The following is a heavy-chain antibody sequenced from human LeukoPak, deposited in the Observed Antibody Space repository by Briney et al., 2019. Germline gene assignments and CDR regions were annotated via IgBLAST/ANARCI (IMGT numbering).Heavy chain of an antibody. CDR2: ISGSGGST. Sequence: PGRSLRLSCAASGFTLSSYAMSWVRQAPGKGLEWVSSISGSGGSTYSTDSEKGRVTISRDNSKNTLYLQMNSLKTEDTAVYYCTTVPREYQRAGPYHYYGMDVWGQGTTVTVSS. V-gene: IGHV3-23*01. D-gene: IGHD2-2*01. CDR1: GFTLSSYA. J-gene: IGHJ6*02. CDR3: TTVPREYQRAGPYHYYGMDV.